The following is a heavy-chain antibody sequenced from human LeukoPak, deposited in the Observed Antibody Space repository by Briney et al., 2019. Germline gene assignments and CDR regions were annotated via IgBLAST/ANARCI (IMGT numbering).Heavy chain of an antibody. Sequence: ASVKVSCEASGYTFTGYYMHWVRQAPGQGLEWMGWINPNSGGTNYAQKFQGRVTMTRDKSISTAYMELSRLRSDDTAVYYCARAGAVYSSSSVLVGDYWGQGTLVTVSS. V-gene: IGHV1-2*02. J-gene: IGHJ4*02. D-gene: IGHD6-6*01. CDR2: INPNSGGT. CDR1: GYTFTGYY. CDR3: ARAGAVYSSSSVLVGDY.